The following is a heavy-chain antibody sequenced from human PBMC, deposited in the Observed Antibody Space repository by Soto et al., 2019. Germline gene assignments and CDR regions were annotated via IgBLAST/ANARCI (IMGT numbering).Heavy chain of an antibody. D-gene: IGHD2-2*01. Sequence: GGSLRLPSGPSGFTSSDYSLSRIRQAPGPGLEWVSYISSSSSYTNYADSVKGRFTISRDNAKNSLYLQMNSLRAEDTAVYYCARGHSLKGYCSSTSCYSSWFDPWGQGT. CDR2: ISSSSSYT. CDR3: ARGHSLKGYCSSTSCYSSWFDP. J-gene: IGHJ5*02. CDR1: GFTSSDYS. V-gene: IGHV3-11*05.